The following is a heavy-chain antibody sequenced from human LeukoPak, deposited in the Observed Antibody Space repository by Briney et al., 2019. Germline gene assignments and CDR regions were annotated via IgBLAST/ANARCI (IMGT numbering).Heavy chain of an antibody. CDR1: GYTFSNFG. CDR3: ARDGTSTDDY. Sequence: GALVKVSCKASGYTFSNFGINWVRQAPGQGLEWMGWISGNNDNPNYGQRFQGRFTVTTDSSTNTAYMELRNLRLDDTAVYYCARDGTSTDDYWGQGTLVTVSS. D-gene: IGHD2-2*01. J-gene: IGHJ4*02. CDR2: ISGNNDNP. V-gene: IGHV1-18*01.